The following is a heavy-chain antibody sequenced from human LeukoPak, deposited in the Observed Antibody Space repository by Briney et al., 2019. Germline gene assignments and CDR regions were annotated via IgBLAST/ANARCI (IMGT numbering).Heavy chain of an antibody. CDR3: ARSSYYDILTGYPLDY. V-gene: IGHV3-53*01. D-gene: IGHD3-9*01. CDR1: GFTVSSNY. CDR2: IYSGGST. J-gene: IGHJ4*02. Sequence: GGSLRLSCAASGFTVSSNYMSWVRQAPGKGLEWVSGIYSGGSTYYADSVKGRFTISRDNSKNTLYLQMNSLRAEDTAVYYCARSSYYDILTGYPLDYWGQGTLVTVSS.